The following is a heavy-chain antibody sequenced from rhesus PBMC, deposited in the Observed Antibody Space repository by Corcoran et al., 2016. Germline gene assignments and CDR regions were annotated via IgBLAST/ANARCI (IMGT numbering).Heavy chain of an antibody. Sequence: EVQLVQSGAEVKRPGESLKISCKTSGYSFTSYWISGVRQMPGKGLEWMGAIDPSDSDTRYNPYFQGKVTISADKSSSTAYLQWSRLKASDTATYYCAKGGIAAAGSYFDYWGQGVLVTVSS. D-gene: IGHD6-25*01. J-gene: IGHJ4*01. V-gene: IGHV5-20*01. CDR1: GYSFTSYW. CDR3: AKGGIAAAGSYFDY. CDR2: IDPSDSDT.